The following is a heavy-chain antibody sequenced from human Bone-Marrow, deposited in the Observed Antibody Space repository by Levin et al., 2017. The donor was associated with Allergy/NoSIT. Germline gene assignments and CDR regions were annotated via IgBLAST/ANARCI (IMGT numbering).Heavy chain of an antibody. V-gene: IGHV3-43*01. CDR1: GFTFDDYT. CDR3: AKDAQRGYFDY. J-gene: IGHJ4*02. CDR2: ISWDGGST. Sequence: GASVKVSCAASGFTFDDYTMHWVRQAPGKGLEWVSLISWDGGSTYYADSVKGRFTISRDNSKNSLYLQMNSLRTEDTALYYCAKDAQRGYFDYWGQGTLVTVSS.